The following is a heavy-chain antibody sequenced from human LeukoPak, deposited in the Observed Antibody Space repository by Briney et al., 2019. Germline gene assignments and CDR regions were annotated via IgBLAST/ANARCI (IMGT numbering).Heavy chain of an antibody. CDR3: ARDQGRFYGSGSPDY. J-gene: IGHJ4*02. V-gene: IGHV3-30*04. Sequence: PGGSLRLSCAASGFTFSSYAMHWVRQAPGKGLEWVAVISYDGSNKYYADSVKGRLTISRDNSKNTLYLQMNSLRAEDTAVYYCARDQGRFYGSGSPDYWGQGTLVTVSS. CDR1: GFTFSSYA. D-gene: IGHD3-10*01. CDR2: ISYDGSNK.